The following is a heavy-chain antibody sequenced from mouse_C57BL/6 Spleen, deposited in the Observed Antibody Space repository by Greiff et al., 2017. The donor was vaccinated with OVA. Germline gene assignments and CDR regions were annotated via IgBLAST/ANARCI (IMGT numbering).Heavy chain of an antibody. J-gene: IGHJ2*01. CDR1: GYTFTSYW. V-gene: IGHV1-59*01. CDR2: IDPSDSYT. CDR3: ARLDYYGSSYCDY. Sequence: VKLQQPGAELVRPGTSVKLSCKASGYTFTSYWMHWVKQRPGQGLEWIGVIDPSDSYTNYNQKFKGKATLTVDPSSTTAYMQLSSLTSEDSAVYYCARLDYYGSSYCDYWGQGTTLTVSS. D-gene: IGHD1-1*01.